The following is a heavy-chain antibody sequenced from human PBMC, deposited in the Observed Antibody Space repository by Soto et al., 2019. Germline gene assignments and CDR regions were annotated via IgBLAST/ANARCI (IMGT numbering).Heavy chain of an antibody. CDR3: ARAHHSSFIPHRSHGMDV. V-gene: IGHV3-21*01. CDR1: GFTFSSYS. Sequence: EVQLVESGGGLVKPGGSLRLSCAASGFTFSSYSMNWVRQAPGKGLEWVSSISSSSSYIYYADSVKGRFTISRDNAKNSLYLQMNSLRAEDTAVYYCARAHHSSFIPHRSHGMDVWGQGTTVTVSS. D-gene: IGHD6-6*01. J-gene: IGHJ6*02. CDR2: ISSSSSYI.